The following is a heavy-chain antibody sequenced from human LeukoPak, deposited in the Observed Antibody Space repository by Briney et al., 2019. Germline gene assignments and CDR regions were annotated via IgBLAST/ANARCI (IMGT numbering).Heavy chain of an antibody. D-gene: IGHD5-24*01. CDR3: ARDRDGYNDLDY. J-gene: IGHJ4*02. CDR2: INPNGGST. CDR1: GYTFTRYY. Sequence: ASVKVSCKASGYTFTRYYMHWVRQAPGQGLEWMGIINPNGGSTSYAQKFQGRVTMTRDTSTSTVYMELSSLRSEDTAVYHCARDRDGYNDLDYWGQGTLVTVSS. V-gene: IGHV1-46*01.